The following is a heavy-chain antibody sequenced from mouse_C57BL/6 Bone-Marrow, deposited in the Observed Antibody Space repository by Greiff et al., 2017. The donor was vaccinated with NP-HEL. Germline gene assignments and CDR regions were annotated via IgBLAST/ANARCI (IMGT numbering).Heavy chain of an antibody. J-gene: IGHJ2*01. CDR1: GYTFTSYW. CDR3: ARGTGTRGDY. V-gene: IGHV1-59*01. Sequence: QVQLQQPGAELVRPGTSVKLSCKASGYTFTSYWMHWVKQRPGQGLEWIGVIDPSDSYTNYNQKFKGKATLTVDTSSSTAYMQLSSLTSEDSAVYYCARGTGTRGDYWGQGTTLTVSS. CDR2: IDPSDSYT. D-gene: IGHD4-1*01.